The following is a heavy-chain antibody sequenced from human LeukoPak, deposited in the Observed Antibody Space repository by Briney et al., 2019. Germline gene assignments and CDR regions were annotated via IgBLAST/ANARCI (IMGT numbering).Heavy chain of an antibody. CDR2: ISYDGSNK. CDR1: GFTFSSYA. Sequence: GGSLRLSCAASGFTFSSYAMHWVRQAPGKGLEWVAVISYDGSNKYYADSVKGRFTISRDNSKNTLYLQMNSLRAGDTAVYYCAVDAFDIWGQGTMVTVSS. J-gene: IGHJ3*02. CDR3: AVDAFDI. V-gene: IGHV3-30*04.